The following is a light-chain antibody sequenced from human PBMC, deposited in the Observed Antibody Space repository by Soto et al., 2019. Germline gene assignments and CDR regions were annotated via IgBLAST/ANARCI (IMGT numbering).Light chain of an antibody. CDR2: GAS. J-gene: IGKJ1*01. Sequence: EIVMTQSPATLSVSPGERATLSCRASQSVSSNLAWYQQKPGQAPRLLIYGASTRATGIPARFSGSGSGTEFTLTICGLQSEDFAVYYCQQYNNWPQTFGQGTKVEIK. V-gene: IGKV3-15*01. CDR1: QSVSSN. CDR3: QQYNNWPQT.